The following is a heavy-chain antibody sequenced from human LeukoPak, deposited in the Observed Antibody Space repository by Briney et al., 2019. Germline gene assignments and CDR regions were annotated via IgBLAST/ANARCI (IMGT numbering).Heavy chain of an antibody. D-gene: IGHD2-15*01. CDR3: ARVGYCSGGSCSVPGGAFDI. CDR2: VQQDGSEK. Sequence: PGGSLRLSCAASGFTFNSYWMSWVRQAPGKGLEWVANVQQDGSEKYYVDSVKGRFTISRDNSKNTLYLQMNSLRAEDTAVYYCARVGYCSGGSCSVPGGAFDIWGQGTMVTVSS. V-gene: IGHV3-7*03. J-gene: IGHJ3*02. CDR1: GFTFNSYW.